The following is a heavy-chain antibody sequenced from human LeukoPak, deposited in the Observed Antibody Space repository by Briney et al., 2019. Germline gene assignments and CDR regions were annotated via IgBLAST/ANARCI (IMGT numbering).Heavy chain of an antibody. D-gene: IGHD2-2*02. V-gene: IGHV2-70*01. CDR2: IDWDDDK. Sequence: TLSLTCAVYGGSFSGYYWSWIRQPPGKALEWLALIDWDDDKYYGTSLKTRLTISKDTSKNQVVLTMTNMDPEDTATYYCGAGGLIPDYWGQGTLVTVSS. CDR1: GGSFSGYY. CDR3: GAGGLIPDY. J-gene: IGHJ4*02.